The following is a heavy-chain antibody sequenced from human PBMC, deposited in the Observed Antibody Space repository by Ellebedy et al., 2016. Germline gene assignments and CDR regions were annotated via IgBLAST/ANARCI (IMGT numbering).Heavy chain of an antibody. CDR1: GGSISSGDYY. CDR2: IYYSGST. CDR3: ARDGRGSYVDY. D-gene: IGHD3-16*01. Sequence: SETLSLTCTVSGGSISSGDYYWSWIRQPPGKGLEWIGYIYYSGSTYYNPSLKSRVTISVDTSKNQFSLKLSSVTAADTAVYYCARDGRGSYVDYWGQGTLVTVSS. V-gene: IGHV4-30-4*01. J-gene: IGHJ4*02.